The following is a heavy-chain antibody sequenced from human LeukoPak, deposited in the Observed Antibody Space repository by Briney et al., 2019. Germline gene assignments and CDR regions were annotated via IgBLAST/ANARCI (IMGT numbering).Heavy chain of an antibody. CDR2: ISSSSSYI. J-gene: IGHJ4*02. CDR3: SRVGPYYDFWSGYYSYFDY. D-gene: IGHD3-3*01. CDR1: GFTFSSYS. V-gene: IGHV3-21*04. Sequence: PGGSLRLSCAASGFTFSSYSMNWVRQAPGKGLEWVSSISSSSSYIYYADSVKGRFTISRDNAKNSLYLQMNSLRAEDTALYYCSRVGPYYDFWSGYYSYFDYWGQGTLVTVSS.